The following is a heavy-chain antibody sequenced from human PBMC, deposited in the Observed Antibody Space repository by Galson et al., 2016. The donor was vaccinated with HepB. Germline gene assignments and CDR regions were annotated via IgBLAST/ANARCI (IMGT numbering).Heavy chain of an antibody. Sequence: SETLSLTCTVSSDSISSYYWSWIRQPPGKGLEWIGYIYYSGSTNYNPSLKSRVTLSVDPSKNQFSLKLRSVTAADTAVYYCARDPRGIGNYFDYWGQGTLVTVSS. CDR1: SDSISSYY. J-gene: IGHJ4*02. CDR3: ARDPRGIGNYFDY. D-gene: IGHD6-13*01. V-gene: IGHV4-59*01. CDR2: IYYSGST.